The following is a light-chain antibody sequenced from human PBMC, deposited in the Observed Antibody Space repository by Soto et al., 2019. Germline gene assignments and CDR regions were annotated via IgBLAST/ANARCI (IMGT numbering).Light chain of an antibody. CDR3: CSYAGGPYV. V-gene: IGLV2-11*01. Sequence: QSARTQPRSVSGSPGQSVTISCTGTSSDVGGYNYVSWYQQHPGKAPKLIICDVSKRPSGVPDRFSGSKSGNTASLTISGLQAEDEADYYCCSYAGGPYVFGTGTKLTVL. J-gene: IGLJ1*01. CDR2: DVS. CDR1: SSDVGGYNY.